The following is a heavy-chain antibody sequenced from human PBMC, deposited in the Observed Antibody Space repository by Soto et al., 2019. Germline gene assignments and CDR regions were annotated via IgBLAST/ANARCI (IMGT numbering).Heavy chain of an antibody. V-gene: IGHV3-30*14. J-gene: IGHJ6*02. D-gene: IGHD1-1*01. CDR2: ISYDGSNK. Sequence: QVQLVESGGGVVQPGRSLRLSCAASGFTFSSYAMHWVRQAPGKGLEWVAVISYDGSNKYYAYSVKGRYTISRDKSKNTLYLPMNSLRAEDAAVYYWASERVRYNWNDLRFYDYGMDVGGQGTTVTVSS. CDR3: ASERVRYNWNDLRFYDYGMDV. CDR1: GFTFSSYA.